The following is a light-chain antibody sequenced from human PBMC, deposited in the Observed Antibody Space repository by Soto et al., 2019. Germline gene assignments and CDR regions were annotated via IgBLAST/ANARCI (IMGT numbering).Light chain of an antibody. CDR1: SSNIGAGYD. CDR3: QSYDSSLSGYVV. J-gene: IGLJ2*01. Sequence: QSVLTQPPSVSGAPGQRVTISCTGSSSNIGAGYDVHWYQQLPGTAPKVLIYGNTNRPSGVPDRFSGSRSGTSASLAITGLQAEDEADYYCQSYDSSLSGYVVFAGGTKLTVL. CDR2: GNT. V-gene: IGLV1-40*01.